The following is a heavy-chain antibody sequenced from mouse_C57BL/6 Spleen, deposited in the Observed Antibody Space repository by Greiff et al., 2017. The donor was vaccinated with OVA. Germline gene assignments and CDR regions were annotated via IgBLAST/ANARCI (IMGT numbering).Heavy chain of an antibody. D-gene: IGHD1-3*01. CDR1: GFTFSNYW. Sequence: EVQLVESGGGLVQPGGSMKLSCAASGFTFSNYWMNWVRQSPEKGLEWVAQIRLKSDNYSSPYAESVQWRFTISRDDSKSMIYLQMSNLRAEDTGIYYCAETGTVYAMDYWGQGTSVTVSS. J-gene: IGHJ4*01. CDR2: IRLKSDNYSS. V-gene: IGHV6-3*01. CDR3: AETGTVYAMDY.